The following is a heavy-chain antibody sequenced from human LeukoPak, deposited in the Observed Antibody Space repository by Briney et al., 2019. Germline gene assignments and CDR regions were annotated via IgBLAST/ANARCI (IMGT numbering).Heavy chain of an antibody. CDR1: GGSFSGYY. CDR3: VIGAIVERAYYFDF. J-gene: IGHJ4*02. Sequence: KPSETLSLTCAVSGGSFSGYYWSWIRQPPGKGLEWIGEINHSGSTNYNPSLKSRVTISVDTSKNQFSLKLSSVTAADTAVYYCVIGAIVERAYYFDFWGQGTLVTVSS. D-gene: IGHD3-16*02. CDR2: INHSGST. V-gene: IGHV4-34*01.